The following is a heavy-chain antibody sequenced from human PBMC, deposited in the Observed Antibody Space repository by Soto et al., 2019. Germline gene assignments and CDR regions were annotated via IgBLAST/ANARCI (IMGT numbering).Heavy chain of an antibody. CDR3: AKEHISVYCDSRGAFDV. V-gene: IGHV3-23*01. D-gene: IGHD3-22*01. CDR2: ISGSGDS. Sequence: EVQLLESGGGLVQPGESLRLSCTASGFTFGSYGMSWVRQAPGEGLEWVSLISGSGDSYYADSVKGRFSTSRDNSKNTGYLTMDRLRAGDTAVYFCAKEHISVYCDSRGAFDVWGQGTMVNVSS. CDR1: GFTFGSYG. J-gene: IGHJ3*01.